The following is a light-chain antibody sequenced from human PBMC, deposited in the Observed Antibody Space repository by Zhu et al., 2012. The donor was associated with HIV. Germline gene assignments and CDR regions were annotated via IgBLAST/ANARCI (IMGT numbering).Light chain of an antibody. Sequence: EIVLTQSPGTLSLSPGERATLSCRASQSFSGSYLAWYQQKPGQAPRLLIYAASNRAPGIPERFTGSGSGTDFTLTITRLEPEDFAVYYCQQYGISPRTFGQGTKV. CDR3: QQYGISPRT. CDR2: AAS. J-gene: IGKJ1*01. CDR1: QSFSGSY. V-gene: IGKV3-20*01.